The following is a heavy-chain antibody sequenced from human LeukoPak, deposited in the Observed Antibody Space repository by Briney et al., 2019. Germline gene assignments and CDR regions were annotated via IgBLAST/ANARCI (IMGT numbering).Heavy chain of an antibody. CDR3: ARGIWGGDSGYSPFDY. CDR1: TYTFTGYY. V-gene: IGHV1-2*02. D-gene: IGHD3-22*01. CDR2: INPNSDGT. Sequence: GASVKVSCKTSTYTFTGYYIHWVRQAPGQGLEWMGWINPNSDGTNYAQKFQGRVTMTRDTSIRTAYMELSSLRADDTAVYYCARGIWGGDSGYSPFDYWDQGTLVTVSS. J-gene: IGHJ4*02.